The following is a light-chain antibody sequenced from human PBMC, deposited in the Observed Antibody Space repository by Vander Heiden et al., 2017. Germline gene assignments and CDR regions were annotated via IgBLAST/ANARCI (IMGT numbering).Light chain of an antibody. Sequence: EIVLTQSPGTLSLSPGERATLSCRASQNVRNNFLAWYQQKPGQAPRLLRVDASTRATGIPDRFSGSGSGTDFTLTINRLEPEDFAVYYCQLYGSSPLFTFGPGTKVDIK. V-gene: IGKV3-20*01. CDR2: DAS. J-gene: IGKJ3*01. CDR3: QLYGSSPLFT. CDR1: QNVRNNF.